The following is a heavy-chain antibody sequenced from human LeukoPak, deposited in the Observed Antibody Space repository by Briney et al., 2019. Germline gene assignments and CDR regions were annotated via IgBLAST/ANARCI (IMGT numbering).Heavy chain of an antibody. CDR1: GFTFRDYA. CDR3: ARDYGSGTSWPTDI. J-gene: IGHJ3*02. V-gene: IGHV3-30*04. Sequence: GRSLRLSCAASGFTFRDYAMHWVRQAPGKGLQGVAVLSSDGFNRYYADSVKGRFTISRDNSKNTLWLQMNTLRIEDTAVYYCARDYGSGTSWPTDIWGPGTMVIVSS. D-gene: IGHD3-10*01. CDR2: LSSDGFNR.